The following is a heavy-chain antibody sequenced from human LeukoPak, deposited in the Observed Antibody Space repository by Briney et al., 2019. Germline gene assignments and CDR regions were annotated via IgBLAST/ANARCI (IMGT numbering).Heavy chain of an antibody. J-gene: IGHJ3*02. CDR2: MSHSGAS. CDR1: TGSISGYY. CDR3: ARLLVPATSGAFDI. Sequence: SETLSLTCTVATGSISGYYWSWLRQPAGKGLEWLGRMSHSGASNFNPSLKSRVTISVESSKRQVSLKLTSVTAADTAVYYCARLLVPATSGAFDIWGQGTIVTVSS. D-gene: IGHD2-2*01. V-gene: IGHV4-4*07.